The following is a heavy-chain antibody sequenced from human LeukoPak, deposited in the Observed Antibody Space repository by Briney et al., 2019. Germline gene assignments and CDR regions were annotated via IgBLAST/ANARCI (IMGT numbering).Heavy chain of an antibody. J-gene: IGHJ4*02. CDR2: INPSGGIT. D-gene: IGHD1-26*01. CDR3: ALVGDTGSVDY. CDR1: GYAFTSYY. V-gene: IGHV1-46*01. Sequence: AALKVSCRASGYAFTSYYMHWVRHAPGQGLEWMGIINPSGGITNYAQKFQGRVTMTRDTSTSTVYMELSSLRSEDTAVYYCALVGDTGSVDYWGQGTLVTVSS.